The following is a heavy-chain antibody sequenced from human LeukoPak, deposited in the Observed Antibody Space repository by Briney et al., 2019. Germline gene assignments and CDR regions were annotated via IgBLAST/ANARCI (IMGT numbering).Heavy chain of an antibody. CDR2: INHSGST. J-gene: IGHJ4*02. CDR1: GGSFSGYY. Sequence: SETLSLTCAVYGGSFSGYYWSWIRQPPGKGLEWIGEINHSGSTNYNPSLKGRVTISVDTSKNQFSLKLSSVTAADTAVYYCARRGIAARPFNYWGQGTLVTVSS. CDR3: ARRGIAARPFNY. D-gene: IGHD6-6*01. V-gene: IGHV4-34*01.